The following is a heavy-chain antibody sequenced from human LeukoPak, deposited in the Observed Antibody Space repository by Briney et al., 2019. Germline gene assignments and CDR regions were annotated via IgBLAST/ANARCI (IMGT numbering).Heavy chain of an antibody. CDR3: ARDNSVGDTAWWFDP. Sequence: ASGKVSCKAFGYTFTSNYMHWVRQAPGQGPEWMGVISPRGGSTTYAQKFQGRVTLTSDMSTSTDSMELSSLRSEDTAVYYCARDNSVGDTAWWFDPWGQGTLVTVSS. V-gene: IGHV1-46*01. J-gene: IGHJ5*02. CDR1: GYTFTSNY. CDR2: ISPRGGST. D-gene: IGHD1-26*01.